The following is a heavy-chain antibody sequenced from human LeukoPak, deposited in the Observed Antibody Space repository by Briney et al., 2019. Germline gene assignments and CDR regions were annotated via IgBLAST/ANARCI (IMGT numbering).Heavy chain of an antibody. CDR1: GGSISSGSYY. J-gene: IGHJ4*02. CDR2: IYTSGST. CDR3: ARGGMALPYYFDY. D-gene: IGHD1-7*01. Sequence: PSETLSLTCTVSGGSISSGSYYWSWIRQPAGKGLEWIGRIYTSGSTNYNPSLKSRVTISVDTSKNQFSLKLSSVTAADTAVYYCARGGMALPYYFDYWGQGTLVTVSS. V-gene: IGHV4-61*02.